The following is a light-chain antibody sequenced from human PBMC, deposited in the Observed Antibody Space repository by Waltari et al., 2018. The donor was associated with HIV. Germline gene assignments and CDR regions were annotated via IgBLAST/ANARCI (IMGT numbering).Light chain of an antibody. CDR3: CSYAGDYTFVL. CDR1: SSDVGGYNY. V-gene: IGLV2-11*01. CDR2: DVS. Sequence: QSALTQPRSVSGSPGQSVTISCTGTSSDVGGYNYVSWYQQHPGKAPKLMIYDVSKRPSGVPDRFSGSKSCNTASLTISGLQAEDEADYYCCSYAGDYTFVLFGGGTKLTVL. J-gene: IGLJ2*01.